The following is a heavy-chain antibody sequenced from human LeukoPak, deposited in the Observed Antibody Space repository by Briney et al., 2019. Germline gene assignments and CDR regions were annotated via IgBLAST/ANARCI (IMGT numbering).Heavy chain of an antibody. CDR1: GFTFSSYW. CDR2: INQDGSEI. D-gene: IGHD1-26*01. Sequence: GGSLRLSCAASGFTFSSYWMSWIRQAPGKGLEWVANINQDGSEIYYVDSLKGRFTISRDNARNSLYLQMNSLTTEDTAVYYCARNPYSGTYGNTYYYYMDVWGKGTTVTISS. V-gene: IGHV3-7*01. CDR3: ARNPYSGTYGNTYYYYMDV. J-gene: IGHJ6*03.